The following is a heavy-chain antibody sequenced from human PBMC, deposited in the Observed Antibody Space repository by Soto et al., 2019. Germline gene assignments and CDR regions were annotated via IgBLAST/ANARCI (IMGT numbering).Heavy chain of an antibody. V-gene: IGHV4-34*01. Sequence: QVQLQQWGAGLLKPSETLSLTCAVYGGSFSGYYWSWIRQPPGKGLEWIGEVNHSGSTNYTPSLKRGVTISVDTSKSQFSLKLSSVTAADTAVYYCARGGSGWYWYFDLWGRGTLVTVSS. CDR3: ARGGSGWYWYFDL. CDR1: GGSFSGYY. J-gene: IGHJ2*01. D-gene: IGHD6-19*01. CDR2: VNHSGST.